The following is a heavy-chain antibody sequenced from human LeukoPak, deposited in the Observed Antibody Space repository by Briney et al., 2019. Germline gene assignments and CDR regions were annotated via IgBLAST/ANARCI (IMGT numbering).Heavy chain of an antibody. CDR2: IYTSGST. J-gene: IGHJ5*02. CDR1: GGSISSYY. D-gene: IGHD3-3*01. CDR3: ARGGSTYYDFWSGYYRDWFDP. Sequence: PSETLSLTCTVSGGSISSYYWSWIRQPPGKGLEWIGYIYTSGSTNYNPSLKSRVTISVDTSKNQFSLKLSSVTAADTAVYYCARGGSTYYDFWSGYYRDWFDPWGQGTLVTVSS. V-gene: IGHV4-4*09.